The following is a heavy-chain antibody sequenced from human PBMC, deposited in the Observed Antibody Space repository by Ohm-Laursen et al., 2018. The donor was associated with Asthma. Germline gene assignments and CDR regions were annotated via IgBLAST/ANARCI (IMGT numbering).Heavy chain of an antibody. CDR1: GFTFSSYD. J-gene: IGHJ4*02. CDR3: ARNYYDHWSGSYTPVAY. Sequence: SLRLSCSASGFTFSSYDMHWVRQAPGKGLEWVALIWHDGTNENYGDSVKGRFSISRDNSKNTLSLQMNSLRVEDTAVYYCARNYYDHWSGSYTPVAYWGQGTLVTVSS. D-gene: IGHD3-3*01. CDR2: IWHDGTNE. V-gene: IGHV3-33*01.